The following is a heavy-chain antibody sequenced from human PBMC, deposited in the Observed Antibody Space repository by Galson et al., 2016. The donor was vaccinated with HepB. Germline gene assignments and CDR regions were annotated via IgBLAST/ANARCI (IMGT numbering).Heavy chain of an antibody. Sequence: PALVNPTQTLTLTCAFSGFSLSTSAVGVGWIRQPPGKALEWLALIYWNDDKRYSPSLKSRLTITKDTSKNQVVLTMTNMDPVDTATYYCAQNFAYSSGWYVPSDAFDIWGQGTMVTVSS. D-gene: IGHD6-19*01. CDR1: GFSLSTSAVG. V-gene: IGHV2-5*01. CDR2: IYWNDDK. J-gene: IGHJ3*02. CDR3: AQNFAYSSGWYVPSDAFDI.